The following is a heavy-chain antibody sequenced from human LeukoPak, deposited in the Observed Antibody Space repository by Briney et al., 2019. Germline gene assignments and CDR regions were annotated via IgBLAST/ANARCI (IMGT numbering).Heavy chain of an antibody. CDR3: AREGSTSGTNWFDP. CDR1: GGSFSDYY. V-gene: IGHV4-38-2*02. CDR2: IYHSGTT. Sequence: PSETLSLTCAVYGGSFSDYYWGWIRQPPGKGLEWIGSIYHSGTTDYNPSLKSRVTISVDTSKNQFSLKLTSVTAADTAVYYCAREGSTSGTNWFDPWGQGNLVTVSS. J-gene: IGHJ5*02. D-gene: IGHD3-10*01.